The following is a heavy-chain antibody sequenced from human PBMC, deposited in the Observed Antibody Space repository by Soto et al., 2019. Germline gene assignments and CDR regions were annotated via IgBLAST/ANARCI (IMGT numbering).Heavy chain of an antibody. Sequence: SETLSLTCTVSGGSISSGDYYWSWIRQPPGKGLEWIGYIHYSGSTYHNPSLKSRVTISVDTSKNQFSLKLTSVTAADTAVYYCARHLPLIIAAAGTGWFDPWGQGTLVTVSS. CDR2: IHYSGST. D-gene: IGHD6-13*01. CDR1: GGSISSGDYY. J-gene: IGHJ5*02. CDR3: ARHLPLIIAAAGTGWFDP. V-gene: IGHV4-30-4*01.